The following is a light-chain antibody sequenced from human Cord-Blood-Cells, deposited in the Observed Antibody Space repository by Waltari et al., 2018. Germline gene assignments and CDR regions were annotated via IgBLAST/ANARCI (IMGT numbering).Light chain of an antibody. J-gene: IGLJ3*02. V-gene: IGLV2-14*03. CDR3: SSYTSSSTWV. CDR1: SSDVGGYNY. Sequence: QSALTQPASVSGSPGQSITISCTGTSSDVGGYNYVSGYQQHPGKAPKPMIYDVSNRPSGVSNRFSGSKSGNTASLTISGLQAEDEADYYCSSYTSSSTWVFGGGTKLTVL. CDR2: DVS.